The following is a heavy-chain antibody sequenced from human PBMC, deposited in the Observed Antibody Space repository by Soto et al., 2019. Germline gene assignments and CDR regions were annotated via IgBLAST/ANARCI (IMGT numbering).Heavy chain of an antibody. V-gene: IGHV3-23*01. J-gene: IGHJ4*02. CDR3: AKGPPLYDCWSGYYFDY. Sequence: GGSLRLSCAASGFTFSSYAMSWVRQAPGKGLEWVSAISGSGGSTYYADSVKGRFTISRDNSKNTLYLQMNSLRAEDTAVYYCAKGPPLYDCWSGYYFDYWGQGTLVTVSS. CDR1: GFTFSSYA. D-gene: IGHD3-3*01. CDR2: ISGSGGST.